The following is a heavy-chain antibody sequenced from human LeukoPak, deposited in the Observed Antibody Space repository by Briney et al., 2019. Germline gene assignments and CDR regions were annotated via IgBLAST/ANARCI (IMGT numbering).Heavy chain of an antibody. V-gene: IGHV3-48*03. CDR3: ARVNYYDSSGYFAGDAFDI. CDR2: ISSSGRTI. J-gene: IGHJ3*02. D-gene: IGHD3-22*01. Sequence: GGSLRLSCAASGFTFSSYEMNWVRQAPGKGLEWVSYISSSGRTIYYADSVKGRFTISRDNAKNSLYLQMNSLRAEDTAVYYCARVNYYDSSGYFAGDAFDIWGQGTMVTVSS. CDR1: GFTFSSYE.